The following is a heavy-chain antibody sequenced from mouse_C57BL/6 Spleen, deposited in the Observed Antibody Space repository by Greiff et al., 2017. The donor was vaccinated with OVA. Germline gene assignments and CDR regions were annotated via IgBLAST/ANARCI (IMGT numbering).Heavy chain of an antibody. CDR3: ARGGPYSNYVGWYFDV. J-gene: IGHJ1*03. CDR1: GYTFTSYW. CDR2: INPSNGGT. Sequence: QVQLQQPGTELVKPGASVKLSCKASGYTFTSYWMHWVKQRPGQGLEWIGNINPSNGGTNYNEKFKSKATLTVDKSSSTAYMQLSSLTSEESAVYYCARGGPYSNYVGWYFDVWGTGTTVTVSS. D-gene: IGHD2-5*01. V-gene: IGHV1-53*01.